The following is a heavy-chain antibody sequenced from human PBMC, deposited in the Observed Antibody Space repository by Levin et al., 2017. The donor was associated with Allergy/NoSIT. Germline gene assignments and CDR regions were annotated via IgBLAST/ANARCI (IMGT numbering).Heavy chain of an antibody. CDR3: TAGGGRYY. CDR1: GFTFSDYY. Sequence: GESLKISCAASGFTFSDYYMSWIRQAPGKGLEWVGRIKSKTDGGTIDYAAPVKGRFTISRDDSKNTLYLQMNSLKTEDTALYYCTAGGGRYYWGQGALVTVSS. J-gene: IGHJ4*02. CDR2: IKSKTDGGTI. D-gene: IGHD2-15*01. V-gene: IGHV3-15*01.